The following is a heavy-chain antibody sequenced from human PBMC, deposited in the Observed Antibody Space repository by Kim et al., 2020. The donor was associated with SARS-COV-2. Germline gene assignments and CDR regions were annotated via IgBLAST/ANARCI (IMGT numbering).Heavy chain of an antibody. V-gene: IGHV3-30*04. CDR3: ASLYYGSGSQGGGGMDV. CDR1: GFTFSSYA. D-gene: IGHD3-10*01. Sequence: LSLTCAASGFTFSSYAMHWVRQAPGKGLEWVAVISYDGSNKYYADSVKGRFTISRDNSKNTLYLQMNSLRAEDTAVYYCASLYYGSGSQGGGGMDVWGQGTTVTVSS. CDR2: ISYDGSNK. J-gene: IGHJ6*02.